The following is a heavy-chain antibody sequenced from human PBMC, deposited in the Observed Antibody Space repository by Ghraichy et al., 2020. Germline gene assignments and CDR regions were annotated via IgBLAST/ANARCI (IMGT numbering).Heavy chain of an antibody. J-gene: IGHJ6*02. CDR2: ISGSGGRT. Sequence: GESLNISCAASGFTFSSCSMGWVRQAPGKGLEWVSTISGSGGRTYYADSVRGRFTISRDNSKNTLYLQMNSLSAEDTVVYYCAKEDDFWSGKGIYYGMDVWVRGTTVTVAS. V-gene: IGHV3-23*01. D-gene: IGHD3-3*01. CDR1: GFTFSSCS. CDR3: AKEDDFWSGKGIYYGMDV.